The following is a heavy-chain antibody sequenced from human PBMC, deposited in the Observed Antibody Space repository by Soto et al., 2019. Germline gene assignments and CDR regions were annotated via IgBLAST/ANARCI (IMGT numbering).Heavy chain of an antibody. CDR3: ARAGGQWLPLFDY. V-gene: IGHV3-30-3*01. J-gene: IGHJ4*02. CDR2: ISYDGSNK. Sequence: GGSLRLSCAASGFTFSSYAMHWVRQAPGKGLEWVAVISYDGSNKYYADSVKGRFTISRDNSKNTLYLQMNSLRAEDTALYYCARAGGQWLPLFDYWGRGILVTVSS. D-gene: IGHD6-19*01. CDR1: GFTFSSYA.